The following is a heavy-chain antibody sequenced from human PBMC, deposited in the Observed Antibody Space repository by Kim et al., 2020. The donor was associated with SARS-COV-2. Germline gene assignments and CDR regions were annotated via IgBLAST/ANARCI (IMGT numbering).Heavy chain of an antibody. J-gene: IGHJ4*02. CDR3: ARTLVGATYYFDY. V-gene: IGHV3-48*03. Sequence: YAHRVKGRFTISRANAKNSLYLQMNSMRAEDTAVYYCARTLVGATYYFDYWGQGTLVTVSS. D-gene: IGHD1-26*01.